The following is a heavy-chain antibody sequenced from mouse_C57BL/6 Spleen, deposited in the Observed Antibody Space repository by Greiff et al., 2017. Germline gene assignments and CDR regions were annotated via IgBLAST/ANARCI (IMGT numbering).Heavy chain of an antibody. D-gene: IGHD2-3*01. CDR1: GYTFTDYE. CDR2: LVPETGGT. CDR3: TRDDGFAY. V-gene: IGHV1-15*01. J-gene: IGHJ3*01. Sequence: QVQLQQSGAELVRPGASVTLSCKASGYTFTDYEMHWVKQTPVHGLEWIGALVPETGGTAYNQKFKGKAILTADKSSSTAYMELRSLPSEDSAVYYCTRDDGFAYWGQGTLVTVSA.